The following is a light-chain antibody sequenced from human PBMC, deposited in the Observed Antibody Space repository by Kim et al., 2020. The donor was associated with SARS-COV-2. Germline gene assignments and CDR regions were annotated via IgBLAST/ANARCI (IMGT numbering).Light chain of an antibody. Sequence: SPGERATHYCRASQSLGITLAWYQQTPDQAPRLLNYDASNRATGIPDRFSDSESGTDFTLTISSLEAEGFAIYDCQKQNNWPPADTFGGGTKLEI. CDR3: QKQNNWPPADT. V-gene: IGKV3-11*01. CDR2: DAS. CDR1: QSLGIT. J-gene: IGKJ4*01.